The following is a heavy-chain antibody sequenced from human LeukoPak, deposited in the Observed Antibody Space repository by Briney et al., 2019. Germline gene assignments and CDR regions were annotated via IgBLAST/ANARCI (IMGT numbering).Heavy chain of an antibody. CDR3: ARHPQAGEPADY. CDR2: IYYSGST. D-gene: IGHD3-10*01. J-gene: IGHJ4*02. V-gene: IGHV4-39*01. CDR1: GGSISSSSYY. Sequence: SETLSLTCTVSGGSISSSSYYWGWIRQPPGKGLEWIGSIYYSGSTYYNPSLKSRVTISVDTSKNQFSLKLSSVTAADTAVYYCARHPQAGEPADYWGQGTLVTVSS.